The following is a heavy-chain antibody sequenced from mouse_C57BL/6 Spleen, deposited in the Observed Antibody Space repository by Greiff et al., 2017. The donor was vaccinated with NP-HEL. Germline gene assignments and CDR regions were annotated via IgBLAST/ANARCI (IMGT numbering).Heavy chain of an antibody. CDR3: ARFPSGAMDY. Sequence: VQLQQSGPELVKPGASVKISCKASGYTFTDYYMNWVKQSHGKSLEWIGDINPNNGGTSYNQKFKGKATLTVDKSSSTAYMELRSLTSEDSAVYYCARFPSGAMDYWGQGTSVTVSS. CDR1: GYTFTDYY. CDR2: INPNNGGT. J-gene: IGHJ4*01. V-gene: IGHV1-26*01. D-gene: IGHD3-1*01.